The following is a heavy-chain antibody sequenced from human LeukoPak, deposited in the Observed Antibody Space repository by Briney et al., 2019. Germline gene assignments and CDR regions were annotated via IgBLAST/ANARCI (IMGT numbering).Heavy chain of an antibody. CDR2: ISNDGNKT. Sequence: GGSLRLSCAASGFSFSTYAMQWVRQAPGKGLDWVAVISNDGNKTYYADPVKGRFTISRDNSKNTLYFQMNSLRTEDTAVYYCAKDDGPDSSTWYSVGLIDYWGQGTLVTVSS. J-gene: IGHJ4*02. D-gene: IGHD6-13*01. CDR3: AKDDGPDSSTWYSVGLIDY. V-gene: IGHV3-30*18. CDR1: GFSFSTYA.